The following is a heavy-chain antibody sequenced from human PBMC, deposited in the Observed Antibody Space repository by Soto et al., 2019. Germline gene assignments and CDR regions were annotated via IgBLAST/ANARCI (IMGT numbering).Heavy chain of an antibody. CDR2: ITDDGTGK. Sequence: PVGSLRLSCAASCFTLNRDWTSWVRQAPGKGLEWVASITDDGTGKFYVDSVKGRFTISRDDAKNSLYLQMISLRAEDTAVYYCAGISRGHWGQGTLVTVSS. CDR3: AGISRGH. V-gene: IGHV3-7*01. D-gene: IGHD2-15*01. CDR1: CFTLNRDW. J-gene: IGHJ4*02.